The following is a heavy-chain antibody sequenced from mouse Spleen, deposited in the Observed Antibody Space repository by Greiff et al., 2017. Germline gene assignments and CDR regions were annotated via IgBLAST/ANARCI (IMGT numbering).Heavy chain of an antibody. CDR1: GYTFTSYG. CDR3: ARRGTTAGYWYFDV. D-gene: IGHD1-2*01. Sequence: QVQLQQSGAELARPGASVKLSCKASGYTFTSYGISWVKQRTGQGLEWIGEIYPRSGNTYYNEKFKGKATLTADKSSSTAYMELRSLTSEDSAVYFCARRGTTAGYWYFDVWGAGTTVTVSS. V-gene: IGHV1-81*01. CDR2: IYPRSGNT. J-gene: IGHJ1*01.